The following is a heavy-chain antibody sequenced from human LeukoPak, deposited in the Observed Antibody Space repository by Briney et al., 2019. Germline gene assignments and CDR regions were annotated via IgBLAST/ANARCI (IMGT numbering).Heavy chain of an antibody. J-gene: IGHJ4*02. CDR2: ISSSSSYI. CDR3: ARKGRDGYGFDY. V-gene: IGHV3-21*01. Sequence: PGGSLRLSCAASGFTFSSYAMSWVRQAPGKGLEWVSSISSSSSYIYYADSVKGRFTISRDNAKNSLYLQMNSLRAEDTAVYYCARKGRDGYGFDYWGQGTLVTVSS. D-gene: IGHD5-24*01. CDR1: GFTFSSYA.